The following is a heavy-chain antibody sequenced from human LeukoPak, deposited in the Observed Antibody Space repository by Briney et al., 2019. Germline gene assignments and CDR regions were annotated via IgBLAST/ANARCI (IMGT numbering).Heavy chain of an antibody. D-gene: IGHD2-15*01. CDR2: IYTSGST. V-gene: IGHV4-61*02. Sequence: SETLSLTCTVSGYSISSGSYYWSWIRQPAGKGLEWIGRIYTSGSTNYNPSLKSRVTISVDTSKNQFSLKLSSVTAADTAVYYCASGLYYFDYWGQGTLVTVSS. CDR1: GYSISSGSYY. J-gene: IGHJ4*02. CDR3: ASGLYYFDY.